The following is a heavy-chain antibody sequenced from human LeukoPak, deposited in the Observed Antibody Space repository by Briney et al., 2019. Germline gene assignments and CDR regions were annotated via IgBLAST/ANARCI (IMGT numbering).Heavy chain of an antibody. V-gene: IGHV1-18*01. J-gene: IGHJ6*03. D-gene: IGHD2-2*03. CDR3: ARVLGGYCSSTSCYGPYYYYYYMDV. CDR1: GYTFTSYG. CDR2: ISAYNGNA. Sequence: ASVKVSCKASGYTFTSYGISWVRHAPGQGLEWMGWISAYNGNANYAQKLQGRVTMTTDTSTSTAYMELRSLRSDDTAVYYCARVLGGYCSSTSCYGPYYYYYYMDVWGKGTTVTISS.